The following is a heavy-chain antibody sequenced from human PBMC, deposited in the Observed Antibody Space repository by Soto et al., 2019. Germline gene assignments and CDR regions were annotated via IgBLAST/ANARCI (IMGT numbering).Heavy chain of an antibody. V-gene: IGHV4-34*01. CDR3: ARGHRVETLRGGQFYFYSYGMDA. CDR2: IGQSGIT. J-gene: IGHJ6*02. CDR1: GGSFSNYH. Sequence: QVQLQQWGAGLLKPSETLSLTCAVYGGSFSNYHWTWIRQSPGKGLEWIGEIGQSGITKYNPSLKNRVSITIDTSKNQFSLRLNSMTAADTAVYYCARGHRVETLRGGQFYFYSYGMDAWGQGTTVTVSS. D-gene: IGHD2-21*02.